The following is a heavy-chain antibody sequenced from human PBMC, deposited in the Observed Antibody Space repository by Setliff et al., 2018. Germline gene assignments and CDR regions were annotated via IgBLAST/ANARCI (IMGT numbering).Heavy chain of an antibody. D-gene: IGHD3-3*01. CDR2: INPSGGLT. V-gene: IGHV1-46*03. CDR1: GYTLSKYY. Sequence: GASVKVSCKASGYTLSKYYMHWVRQAPGQGLEWMGIINPSGGLTKYEQKFQGRVTMTSDTSTNTVYLEVSSLRSEDTAVYFCARDRFYNSWSGTSITAPHDAFDIWGQGTMVTVSS. CDR3: ARDRFYNSWSGTSITAPHDAFDI. J-gene: IGHJ3*02.